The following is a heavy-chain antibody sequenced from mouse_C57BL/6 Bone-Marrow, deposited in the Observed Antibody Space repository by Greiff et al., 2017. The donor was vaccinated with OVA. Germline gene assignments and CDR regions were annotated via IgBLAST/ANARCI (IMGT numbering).Heavy chain of an antibody. J-gene: IGHJ2*01. CDR3: TRGELLLFDY. V-gene: IGHV1-15*01. Sequence: QVQLQQSGAELVRPGASVTLSCKASGYTFTDYEMHWVKQTPVHGLEWIGAIDPETGGTAYNQKFKGKAILTADKSSSTAYMELRSLTSEDSAVYYCTRGELLLFDYWGQGTTLTVSS. CDR2: IDPETGGT. D-gene: IGHD2-12*01. CDR1: GYTFTDYE.